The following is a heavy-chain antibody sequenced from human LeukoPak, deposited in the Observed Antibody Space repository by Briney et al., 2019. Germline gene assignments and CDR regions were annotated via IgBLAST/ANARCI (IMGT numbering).Heavy chain of an antibody. J-gene: IGHJ4*02. Sequence: GASVTVSFTASGYTFTVYYMHWVRQAPGQGLEWMGWINPNSGGTNYAQKFQGRVTMTRDTAISTAYMELSRLRSDDTAVYYCARHTLHRVRRAVAGVIFGYWGQGTLVTVSS. V-gene: IGHV1-2*02. CDR1: GYTFTVYY. D-gene: IGHD6-19*01. CDR3: ARHTLHRVRRAVAGVIFGY. CDR2: INPNSGGT.